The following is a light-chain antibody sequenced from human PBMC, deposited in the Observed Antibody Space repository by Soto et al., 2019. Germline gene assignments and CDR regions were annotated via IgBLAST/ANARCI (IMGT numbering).Light chain of an antibody. CDR2: DGS. CDR3: SSYTSSSTLYV. Sequence: QSVLTQTASVSGSPGQSITISCTGTSSDVGGYNYVSWYQQHPGKAPKLMIYDGSNRPSGVSNRFSGSKSGNTASLTISGLQAEDEADYYCSSYTSSSTLYVFGTGTKVTVL. CDR1: SSDVGGYNY. V-gene: IGLV2-14*01. J-gene: IGLJ1*01.